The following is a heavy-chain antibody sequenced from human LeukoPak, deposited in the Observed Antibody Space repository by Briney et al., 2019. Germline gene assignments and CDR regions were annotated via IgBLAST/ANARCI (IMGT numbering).Heavy chain of an antibody. CDR3: TTERGYSGYNQGDFDY. Sequence: GGSLRLSCAASGFTFSSYGMHWVRQAPGKGLVWVSRIHGDGSSTTYADSVKGRFTISRDNAQNTLYLQMNSLKTEDTAVYYCTTERGYSGYNQGDFDYWGQGTLVTVSS. CDR1: GFTFSSYG. CDR2: IHGDGSST. D-gene: IGHD5-12*01. J-gene: IGHJ4*02. V-gene: IGHV3-74*03.